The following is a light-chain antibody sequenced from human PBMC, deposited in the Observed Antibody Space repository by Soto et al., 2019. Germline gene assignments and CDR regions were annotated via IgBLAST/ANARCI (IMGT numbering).Light chain of an antibody. Sequence: QSALTQPPSASGSPGQTVTISCTGTSSDVGGYDYVSWYQQHPGEAPKLIIYEVTKRPSGVPDRFSGSKSGNTASLTVSGRQAEDEADYHCSSYAGGKNFYVFGTGTKLTVL. CDR1: SSDVGGYDY. CDR2: EVT. J-gene: IGLJ1*01. V-gene: IGLV2-8*01. CDR3: SSYAGGKNFYV.